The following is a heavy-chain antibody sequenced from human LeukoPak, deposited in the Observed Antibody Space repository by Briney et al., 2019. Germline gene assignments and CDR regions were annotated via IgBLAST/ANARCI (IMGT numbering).Heavy chain of an antibody. Sequence: GASLKISCKGSGYSFTSYWIGWVRQMPGKGLEWMGIIYPGDSDTRYSPSFQGQVTISADKSISTAYLQWSSLKASDTAMYYCARHPSYYDSSGYYKDYYMDVWGKGTTVTVSS. CDR1: GYSFTSYW. J-gene: IGHJ6*03. CDR2: IYPGDSDT. V-gene: IGHV5-51*01. CDR3: ARHPSYYDSSGYYKDYYMDV. D-gene: IGHD3-22*01.